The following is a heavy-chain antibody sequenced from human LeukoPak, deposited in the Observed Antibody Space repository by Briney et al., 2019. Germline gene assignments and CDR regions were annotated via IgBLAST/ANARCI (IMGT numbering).Heavy chain of an antibody. Sequence: PGGSVRLSCAASGFTLRSYGMHWVRQAPGKGLEWVAVISYDGSNKDYADSVKGRFTISRDNSKNTLYLQMTSLRAEDTAVYYCTKDSAGDFDYSGQATLATASS. CDR2: ISYDGSNK. J-gene: IGHJ4*02. CDR1: GFTLRSYG. V-gene: IGHV3-30*18. D-gene: IGHD3-10*01. CDR3: TKDSAGDFDY.